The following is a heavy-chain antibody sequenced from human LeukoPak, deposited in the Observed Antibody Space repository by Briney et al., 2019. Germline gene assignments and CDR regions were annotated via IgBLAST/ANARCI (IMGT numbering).Heavy chain of an antibody. CDR1: GFTFDDYA. Sequence: QAGGSLRLSCAASGFTFDDYAMHWVRQAPGKGLEWVSGISWNSGSIGYADSVKGRFTISRDNAKNSLYLQMNSLRAEDTALYYCAKDIPVYYGMDVWGQGTTVTVSS. CDR2: ISWNSGSI. CDR3: AKDIPVYYGMDV. J-gene: IGHJ6*02. V-gene: IGHV3-9*01.